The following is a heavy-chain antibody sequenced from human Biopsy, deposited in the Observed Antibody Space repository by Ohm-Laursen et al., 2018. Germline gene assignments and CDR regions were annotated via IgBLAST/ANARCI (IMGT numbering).Heavy chain of an antibody. J-gene: IGHJ6*02. Sequence: SSVKVFCKASGYTYTSYGISWVRQAPGQGPEWMGWISGYNGNTVYPQNHQGRVTLTTDTSTSTAYMELRSLRSDDTAIYYCTRDRHYASGSYAGMDVWGQGTTVTVSS. CDR1: GYTYTSYG. CDR2: ISGYNGNT. CDR3: TRDRHYASGSYAGMDV. V-gene: IGHV1-18*01. D-gene: IGHD3-10*01.